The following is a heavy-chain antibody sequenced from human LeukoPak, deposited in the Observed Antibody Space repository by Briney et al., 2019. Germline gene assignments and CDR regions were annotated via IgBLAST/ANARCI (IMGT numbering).Heavy chain of an antibody. V-gene: IGHV3-53*01. CDR2: IDRGGST. J-gene: IGHJ6*04. D-gene: IGHD4-17*01. CDR1: GFTVSSNY. Sequence: GGSLRLSCAASGFTVSSNYMSWVRQAPGKGLEWVSIIDRGGSTYYADSVKGRFTISRDNSKNTLYLQMNSLRAEDTAVYYCAKDAYGDYGVYYYYGMDVWGKGTTVTVSS. CDR3: AKDAYGDYGVYYYYGMDV.